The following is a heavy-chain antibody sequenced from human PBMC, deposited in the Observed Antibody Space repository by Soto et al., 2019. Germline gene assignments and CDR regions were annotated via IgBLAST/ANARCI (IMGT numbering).Heavy chain of an antibody. V-gene: IGHV3-66*01. CDR2: IYSGGST. CDR3: AREPKDDAFDI. J-gene: IGHJ3*02. Sequence: GGSLRLSCAASGFTVSSNYMSWVRQAPGKGLEWVSVIYSGGSTYYADSVKGRFTISRDNSKNTLYLQMNSLRAEDTAVYYCAREPKDDAFDIWGQGTMVTVSS. CDR1: GFTVSSNY.